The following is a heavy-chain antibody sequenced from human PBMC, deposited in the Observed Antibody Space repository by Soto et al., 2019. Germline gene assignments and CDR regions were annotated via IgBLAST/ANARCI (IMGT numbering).Heavy chain of an antibody. V-gene: IGHV3-33*01. CDR3: ARDATFGTKGGSFDI. Sequence: GGSLRLSCAASGFTFRIYSMPWVRQSPGKGLEWVAVMWYDGTNKYYGESVKGRFTISRDNSENTLYLQMNSLRVEDTAVYYCARDATFGTKGGSFDIWGHGTLVTVSS. D-gene: IGHD3-16*01. J-gene: IGHJ3*02. CDR2: MWYDGTNK. CDR1: GFTFRIYS.